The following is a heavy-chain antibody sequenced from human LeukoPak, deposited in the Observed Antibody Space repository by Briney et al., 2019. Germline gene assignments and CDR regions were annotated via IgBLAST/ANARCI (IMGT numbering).Heavy chain of an antibody. J-gene: IGHJ4*02. CDR3: ARAKLGTFDN. D-gene: IGHD7-27*01. Sequence: SETLYLTCTASGCTISSHYWSWIRQPPGKGLEWIGYIDYSGSTNYNPSLKSRVTISVATSKSQFSLKLSSVTAADTAVYYCARAKLGTFDNWGQGILVTVSS. V-gene: IGHV4-59*11. CDR2: IDYSGST. CDR1: GCTISSHY.